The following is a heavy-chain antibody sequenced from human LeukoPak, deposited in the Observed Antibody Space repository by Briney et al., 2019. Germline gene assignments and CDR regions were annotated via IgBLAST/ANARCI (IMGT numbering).Heavy chain of an antibody. J-gene: IGHJ4*02. CDR2: INPNSDGT. V-gene: IGHV1-2*02. D-gene: IGHD2-2*01. Sequence: GASVKVSGKASGYTFTGYHMHWVRQAPGQGLEWMGWINPNSDGTNFAQNFQGRVTMTRDTSISTVYMELSRLRSDDTAVYYCARERDNRYCSSISCYAFDNWGQGTLVTVSS. CDR3: ARERDNRYCSSISCYAFDN. CDR1: GYTFTGYH.